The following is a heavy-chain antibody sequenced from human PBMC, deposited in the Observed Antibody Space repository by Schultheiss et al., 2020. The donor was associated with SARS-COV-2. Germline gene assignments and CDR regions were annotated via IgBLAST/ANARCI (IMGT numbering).Heavy chain of an antibody. CDR1: GFSLSTSGVG. D-gene: IGHD4-17*01. CDR3: AHRPAVTNKDWFDP. V-gene: IGHV2-5*02. Sequence: SGPTLVKPTQTLTLTCTFSGFSLSTSGVGVGWIRQPPGKALEWLALIYWDDDKRYSPSLKNRLTITKDTSKNQVVLTMTNMDPMDTATYYCAHRPAVTNKDWFDPWGQGTLVTVLL. J-gene: IGHJ5*02. CDR2: IYWDDDK.